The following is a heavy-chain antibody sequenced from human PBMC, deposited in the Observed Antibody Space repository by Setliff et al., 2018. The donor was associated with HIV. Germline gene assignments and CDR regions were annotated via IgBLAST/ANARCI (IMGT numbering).Heavy chain of an antibody. Sequence: ASETLSLTCTVSGVSISNYYWSWIRQPPGKGLEWIGYIYYSGSTNYNPSLRSRVTISVDTSKNQVSLRLTSVTSADTALYYCARESQQYYDILTGFNYYYGMDVWGRGITVTVSS. D-gene: IGHD3-9*01. J-gene: IGHJ6*02. CDR1: GVSISNYY. CDR2: IYYSGST. CDR3: ARESQQYYDILTGFNYYYGMDV. V-gene: IGHV4-59*01.